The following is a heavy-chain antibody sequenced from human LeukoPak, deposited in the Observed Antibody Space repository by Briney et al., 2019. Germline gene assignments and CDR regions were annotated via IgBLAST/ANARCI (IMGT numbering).Heavy chain of an antibody. Sequence: PGGSLRLSCAASGFTFSSYAMHWVRRAPGKGLEWVAVISYDGSNKYYADSVKGRFAISRDNSKNTLYLQMNSLRAEDTAVYYCARDSSSSLDYWGQGTLVTVSS. V-gene: IGHV3-30*09. CDR1: GFTFSSYA. D-gene: IGHD6-6*01. CDR3: ARDSSSSLDY. CDR2: ISYDGSNK. J-gene: IGHJ4*02.